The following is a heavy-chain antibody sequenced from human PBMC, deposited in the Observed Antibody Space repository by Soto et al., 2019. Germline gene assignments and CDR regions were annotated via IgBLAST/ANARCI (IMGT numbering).Heavy chain of an antibody. Sequence: EVQLLESGGGLVQPGVSLRLSCAASGFTFSSYAMSWVRQAPGKGLEWVSGISGSGDSTFYAESVEGRFTISRDNSKNTLYLQMSSVRTEDTAAYYCANSIILVRGVEWYFDLWGRGTLVTVSS. J-gene: IGHJ2*01. CDR2: ISGSGDST. CDR3: ANSIILVRGVEWYFDL. D-gene: IGHD3-10*01. V-gene: IGHV3-23*01. CDR1: GFTFSSYA.